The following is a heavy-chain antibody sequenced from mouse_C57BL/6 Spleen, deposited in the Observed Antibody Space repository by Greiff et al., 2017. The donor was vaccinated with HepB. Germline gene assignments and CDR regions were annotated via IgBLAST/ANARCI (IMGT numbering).Heavy chain of an antibody. J-gene: IGHJ3*01. D-gene: IGHD3-2*02. V-gene: IGHV1-80*01. CDR3: ARRETAQATFWFAY. CDR1: GYAFSSYW. CDR2: IYPGDGDT. Sequence: QVQLKQSGAELVKPGASVKISCKASGYAFSSYWMNWVKQRPGKGLEWIGQIYPGDGDTNYNGKFKGKATLTVDKSSSTAYMQLSSLTSEDSAVYFGARRETAQATFWFAYWGQGTLVTVSA.